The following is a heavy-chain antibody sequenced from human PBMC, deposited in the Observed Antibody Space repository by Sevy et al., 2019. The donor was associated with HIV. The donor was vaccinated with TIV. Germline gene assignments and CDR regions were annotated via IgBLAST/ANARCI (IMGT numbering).Heavy chain of an antibody. CDR1: RYTFTDYY. CDR2: INPNNGGT. CDR3: ARLTTMPTSDDYGMDV. V-gene: IGHV1-2*02. Sequence: ASMKFSCKAARYTFTDYYVHWVRQGPGQGLEWMGWINPNNGGTKYAQRFQGRVTMTRDTSINTAYMELGSLTSDDTAVYYCARLTTMPTSDDYGMDVWGQGTTVTVSS. J-gene: IGHJ6*02. D-gene: IGHD4-17*01.